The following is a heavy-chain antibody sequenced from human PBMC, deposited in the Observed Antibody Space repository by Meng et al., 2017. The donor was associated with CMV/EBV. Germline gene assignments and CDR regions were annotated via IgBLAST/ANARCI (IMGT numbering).Heavy chain of an antibody. CDR2: IYTSGST. Sequence: QVQLKESGPGLGKPSETLSLTCTVSGGSSSSYYWSWIRQPAGKGLEWIGRIYTSGSTNYNPSLKSRVTMSVDTSKNQFSLKLSSVTAADTAVYYCARHGDTAMVVGIDYWGQGTLVTVSS. J-gene: IGHJ4*02. CDR3: ARHGDTAMVVGIDY. D-gene: IGHD5-18*01. CDR1: GGSSSSYY. V-gene: IGHV4-4*07.